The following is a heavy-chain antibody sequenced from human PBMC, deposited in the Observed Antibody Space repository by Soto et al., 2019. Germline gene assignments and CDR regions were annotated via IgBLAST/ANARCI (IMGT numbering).Heavy chain of an antibody. CDR2: ISPYNGNT. V-gene: IGHV1-18*01. J-gene: IGHJ4*02. Sequence: QGQLVQSGAEVKKPGASVKVSCKASSYTFTSYGFAWVRQAPGQGLEWMGWISPYNGNTKYAQNLQGRVTITTDTSTSTAYMELRSLRSADTAVYYCVGERLVEPTVGYFDYWGQGTLVTVSS. CDR1: SYTFTSYG. D-gene: IGHD2-2*01. CDR3: VGERLVEPTVGYFDY.